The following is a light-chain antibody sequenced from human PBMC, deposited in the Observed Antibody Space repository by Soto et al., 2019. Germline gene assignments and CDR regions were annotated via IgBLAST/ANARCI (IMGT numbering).Light chain of an antibody. J-gene: IGKJ4*01. CDR2: YAS. CDR1: QSVSSY. CDR3: QQRSNWHT. V-gene: IGKV3-11*01. Sequence: EIVLTQSPATLSLSPGERATLSCRASQSVSSYLAWYQQKPGQAHRLLIYYASNRTTGIPARFSDSGSGTDFTLTISSLKPEDFAVYYCQQRSNWHTFSGGTKVDIK.